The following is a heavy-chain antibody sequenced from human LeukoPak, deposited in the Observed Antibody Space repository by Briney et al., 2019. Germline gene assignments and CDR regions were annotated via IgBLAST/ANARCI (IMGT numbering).Heavy chain of an antibody. V-gene: IGHV4-34*01. Sequence: SETLSLTCAVYGGSFSGYYWSWIRQPPGKGLEWIGEINHSGSTNYNPSLKSRVTISVDTSKNQFSLKLSSVTAADTAVYYCARSYSSSRHDYWGQGTLVTVSS. J-gene: IGHJ4*02. CDR2: INHSGST. CDR3: ARSYSSSRHDY. D-gene: IGHD6-13*01. CDR1: GGSFSGYY.